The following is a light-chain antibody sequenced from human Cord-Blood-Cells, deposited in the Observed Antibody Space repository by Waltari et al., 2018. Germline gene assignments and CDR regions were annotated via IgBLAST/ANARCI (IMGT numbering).Light chain of an antibody. J-gene: IGKJ4*01. CDR2: DAS. CDR3: QQRSNWPLT. V-gene: IGKV3-11*01. CDR1: QGVSSY. Sequence: EIVLTQSPATLSLSPGERATLPCSASQGVSSYLAGYPQKPGRAPWRLIYDASKRATGLPARFSGSGSETYFTLTISSLEPKDFAVYYCQQRSNWPLTFGGGTKVEIK.